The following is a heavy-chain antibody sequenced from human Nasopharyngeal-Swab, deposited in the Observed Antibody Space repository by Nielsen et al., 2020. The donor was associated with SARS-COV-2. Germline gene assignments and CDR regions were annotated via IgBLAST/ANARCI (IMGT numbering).Heavy chain of an antibody. CDR1: GFTFDDYA. D-gene: IGHD3-10*01. J-gene: IGHJ4*02. CDR3: ASGKGYYYGSGTFDY. CDR2: ISWNSGSI. Sequence: SLKISCAASGFTFDDYAMHWVRQAPGKGLEWVSGISWNSGSIGYADSVKGRFTISRDNAKNSLYLQMNSLRAEDTAVYYCASGKGYYYGSGTFDYWGQGTLVTVSS. V-gene: IGHV3-9*01.